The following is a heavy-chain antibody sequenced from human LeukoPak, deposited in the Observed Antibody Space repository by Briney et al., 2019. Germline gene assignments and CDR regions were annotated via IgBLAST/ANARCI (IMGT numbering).Heavy chain of an antibody. D-gene: IGHD3-22*01. Sequence: PGESLKSSGQASGSRSAIYWIGGVGRLPGKGLRWMGIFYPGDSDTRYSPAFQGQVTISADQSISTAYLQWSSLKASDTGMYYCARHGSHGPYSSGYYYWGQGTLVTVSS. CDR3: ARHGSHGPYSSGYYY. CDR1: GSRSAIYW. J-gene: IGHJ4*02. V-gene: IGHV5-51*01. CDR2: FYPGDSDT.